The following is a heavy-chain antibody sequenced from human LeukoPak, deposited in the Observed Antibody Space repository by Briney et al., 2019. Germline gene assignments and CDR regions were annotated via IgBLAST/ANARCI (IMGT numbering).Heavy chain of an antibody. Sequence: GGPLRLSCAASGFTVSSNYMSWVRQAPGKGLEWVSVIYSGGSTYYADSVKGRFTISRDNSKNTLYLQMNSLRAEDTAVYYCARDSIGAFDYWGQGTLVTVSS. J-gene: IGHJ4*02. CDR2: IYSGGST. CDR3: ARDSIGAFDY. D-gene: IGHD3-16*01. CDR1: GFTVSSNY. V-gene: IGHV3-66*02.